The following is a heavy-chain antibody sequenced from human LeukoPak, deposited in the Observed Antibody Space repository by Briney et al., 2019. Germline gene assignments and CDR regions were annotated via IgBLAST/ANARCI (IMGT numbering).Heavy chain of an antibody. CDR1: GGSISSYY. V-gene: IGHV4-4*09. J-gene: IGHJ4*02. CDR3: ARQGDSSGYAIDY. D-gene: IGHD3-22*01. Sequence: SETLSLTCTVSGGSISSYYWSWIRQPPGKGLGWNGYIYTSGSTNHTPPRQSRLTISQDPSKHQFALELSSVTAADTAVYYCARQGDSSGYAIDYWRQGTLVTVSS. CDR2: IYTSGST.